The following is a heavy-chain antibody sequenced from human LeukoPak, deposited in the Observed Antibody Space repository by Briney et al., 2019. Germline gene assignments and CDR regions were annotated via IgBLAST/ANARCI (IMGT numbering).Heavy chain of an antibody. J-gene: IGHJ6*02. CDR3: ARARPFYYYYGMDV. CDR1: GFTFSSYE. Sequence: GGSLRLSCAASGFTFSSYEMNWVRQVPGKGLEWVSYISSSGSTIYYADSVKGRFTISRDNAKNSLYLQMNSLRAEDTAVYYCARARPFYYYYGMDVWGQGTTVTVSS. CDR2: ISSSGSTI. V-gene: IGHV3-48*03.